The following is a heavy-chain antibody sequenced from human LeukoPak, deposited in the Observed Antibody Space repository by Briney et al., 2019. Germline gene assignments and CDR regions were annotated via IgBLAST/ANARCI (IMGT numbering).Heavy chain of an antibody. J-gene: IGHJ4*02. CDR1: GGSISSSNW. V-gene: IGHV4-4*02. Sequence: SGTLSLTCAVSGGSISSSNWWSWVRQPPGKGLEWIGEIYHSGSTNYNPSLKSRVTIPVDKSKNQSPLRLRSVTAADTATYYCARDRLWIEPLDYWGQGTLVIVSS. CDR3: ARDRLWIEPLDY. CDR2: IYHSGST. D-gene: IGHD5-18*01.